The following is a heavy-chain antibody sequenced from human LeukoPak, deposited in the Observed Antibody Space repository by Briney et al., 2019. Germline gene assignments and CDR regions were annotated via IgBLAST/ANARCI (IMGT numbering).Heavy chain of an antibody. CDR3: ASSIRGTAWLNR. CDR2: INHSGST. J-gene: IGHJ4*02. V-gene: IGHV4-34*01. D-gene: IGHD3-10*01. Sequence: PSETLSLTCAVYGGSFSGYYWSWIRQPPGKGLEWIGEINHSGSTNYNPSLKSRVTISVDTSKNQFSLKLSSVTAADTAVYYCASSIRGTAWLNRWGQGTLVTVSS. CDR1: GGSFSGYY.